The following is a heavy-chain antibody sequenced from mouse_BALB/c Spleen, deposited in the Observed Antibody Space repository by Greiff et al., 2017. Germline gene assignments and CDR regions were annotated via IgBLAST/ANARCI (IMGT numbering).Heavy chain of an antibody. CDR1: GFSLTSYG. CDR3: AKIYYYGSSAMDY. Sequence: QVQLQQSGPSLVQPSQSLSITCTVSGFSLTSYGVHWVRQSPGKGLEWLGVLWRGGSTDYNAAFMSRLSITKDNSKSQVFFKMNSLQADDTAIYYCAKIYYYGSSAMDYWGQGTSVTVSS. D-gene: IGHD1-1*01. J-gene: IGHJ4*01. V-gene: IGHV2-5-1*01. CDR2: LWRGGST.